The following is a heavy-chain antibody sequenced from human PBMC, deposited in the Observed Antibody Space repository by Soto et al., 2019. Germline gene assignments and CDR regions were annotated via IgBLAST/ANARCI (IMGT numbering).Heavy chain of an antibody. CDR3: AKESPYYYDSSGYYDY. CDR2: ISWNSGSI. CDR1: GFTFDDYA. V-gene: IGHV3-9*01. J-gene: IGHJ4*02. Sequence: GGSLRLSCAASGFTFDDYAMHWVRQAPGKGLEWVSGISWNSGSIGYADSVKGRFTISRDNAKNSLYLQMNSLRAEDTALYYCAKESPYYYDSSGYYDYWGQGTLVTVSS. D-gene: IGHD3-22*01.